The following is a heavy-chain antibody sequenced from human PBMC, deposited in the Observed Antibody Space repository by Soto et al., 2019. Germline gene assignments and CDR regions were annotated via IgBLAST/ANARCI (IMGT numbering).Heavy chain of an antibody. CDR3: ARARRSITGTTSPGTFVDY. J-gene: IGHJ4*02. V-gene: IGHV4-31*03. CDR2: IYYSGST. D-gene: IGHD1-7*01. Sequence: QVQLQESGPGLVKPSQTLSLTCTVSGGSISSGGYYWSWIRQHPGKGLEWIGYIYYSGSTYYNPSLKSRVTISVDTSKNQFSLKLSSVTAADTAVYYCARARRSITGTTSPGTFVDYWGQGTLVTVSS. CDR1: GGSISSGGYY.